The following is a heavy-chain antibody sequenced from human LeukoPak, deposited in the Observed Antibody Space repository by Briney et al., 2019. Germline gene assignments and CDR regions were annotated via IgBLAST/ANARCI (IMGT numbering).Heavy chain of an antibody. J-gene: IGHJ4*02. V-gene: IGHV1-18*01. D-gene: IGHD3-3*01. CDR2: ISAYNGNT. CDR3: ARDGDLRFLEWLPQYYFDY. CDR1: GYTFTSYG. Sequence: ASVKVSCKASGYTFTSYGISWVRQAPGQGLEWMGWISAYNGNTNYAQKLQGRVTMTTDTSTSTAYMELRSLRSEDTAVYYCARDGDLRFLEWLPQYYFDYWGQGTLVTVSS.